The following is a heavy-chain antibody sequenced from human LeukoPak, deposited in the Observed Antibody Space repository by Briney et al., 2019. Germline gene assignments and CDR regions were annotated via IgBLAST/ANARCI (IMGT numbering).Heavy chain of an antibody. V-gene: IGHV4-34*01. CDR2: ISESGST. Sequence: SETLSLTCGVSGEPFSGYYWSWIRQPPGKGLEWIGDISESGSTNYNPSLKSRVTISVDPSKNQFSLKLTSMTAADRAVYFCVRGRTDYYYYMDVWGKGTTVTVSS. CDR1: GEPFSGYY. CDR3: VRGRTDYYYYMDV. J-gene: IGHJ6*03.